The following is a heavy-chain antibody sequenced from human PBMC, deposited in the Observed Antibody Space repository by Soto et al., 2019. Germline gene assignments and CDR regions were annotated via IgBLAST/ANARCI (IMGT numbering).Heavy chain of an antibody. CDR2: ISYDGNNQ. CDR3: SRGGYTLWNWFDP. J-gene: IGHJ5*02. CDR1: GLTFSHYG. D-gene: IGHD5-12*01. Sequence: QVQLVESGGGVVQPGRSLRLSCAASGLTFSHYGMHWVRQAPGKGLEWVAVISYDGNNQYYADSVRGRFTIPRDNSKNTLYLQMNSLRAEDSAVYYCSRGGYTLWNWFDPWGQGTLVTVSS. V-gene: IGHV3-30*03.